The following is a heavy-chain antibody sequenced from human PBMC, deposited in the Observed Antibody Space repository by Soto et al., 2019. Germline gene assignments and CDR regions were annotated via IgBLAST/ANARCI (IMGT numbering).Heavy chain of an antibody. D-gene: IGHD2-21*02. CDR2: MYNTGST. CDR1: GGSISSGGYY. J-gene: IGHJ6*02. V-gene: IGHV4-61*08. CDR3: ARDLWGYCGTDCYPLDV. Sequence: PSETLSLTCTVSGGSISSGGYYWSWIRQHPGKGLEWIGYMYNTGSTVYNPSFKSRVTISVDTSKNQFSLKLNSVTAADTAVYYCARDLWGYCGTDCYPLDVWGQGTTVTAP.